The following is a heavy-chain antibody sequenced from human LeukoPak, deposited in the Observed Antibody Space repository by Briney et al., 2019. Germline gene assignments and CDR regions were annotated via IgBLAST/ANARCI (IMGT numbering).Heavy chain of an antibody. V-gene: IGHV3-23*01. J-gene: IGHJ4*02. CDR2: ISGSGGST. CDR3: AKADIVVVVAATPAFDY. CDR1: GFTFSSYA. D-gene: IGHD2-15*01. Sequence: GGSLRLSCAASGFTFSSYAMSWVRQAPGKGLEWVSAISGSGGSTYYADSVKGRFTISRDNSKNTLYLRMNSLRAEDTAVYYCAKADIVVVVAATPAFDYWGQGTLVTVSS.